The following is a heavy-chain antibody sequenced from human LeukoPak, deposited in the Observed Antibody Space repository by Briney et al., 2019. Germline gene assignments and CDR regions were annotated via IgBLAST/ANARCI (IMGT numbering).Heavy chain of an antibody. Sequence: SETLSLTCTVSGGSISSYYWSWIRQPPGKGLEWIGYIYYSGSTNYNPSLKSRVTISVDTSKNPFSLKLSSVTAADTAVYYCATLRDGYNYDWFDPWGQGTLVTVSS. J-gene: IGHJ5*02. CDR1: GGSISSYY. CDR2: IYYSGST. V-gene: IGHV4-59*01. CDR3: ATLRDGYNYDWFDP. D-gene: IGHD5-24*01.